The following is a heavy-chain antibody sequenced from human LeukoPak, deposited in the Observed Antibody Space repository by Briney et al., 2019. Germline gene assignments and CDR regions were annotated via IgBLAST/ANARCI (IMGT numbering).Heavy chain of an antibody. D-gene: IGHD5-12*01. V-gene: IGHV4-39*07. CDR3: ASPPIGVEWLRWEDY. J-gene: IGHJ4*02. CDR2: IYYSGST. Sequence: SETLSLTCTVPGGSISSSSYYWGWIRQPPGKGLEWIGSIYYSGSTYYNPSLKSRVTISVDTSKNQFSLKLGSVTAADTAVYYCASPPIGVEWLRWEDYWGQGTLVTVSS. CDR1: GGSISSSSYY.